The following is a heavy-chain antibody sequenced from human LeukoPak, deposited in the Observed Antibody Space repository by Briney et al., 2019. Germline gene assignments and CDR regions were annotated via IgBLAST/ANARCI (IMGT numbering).Heavy chain of an antibody. CDR2: IRSDGSIK. CDR1: GFTFSSYG. D-gene: IGHD5-12*01. J-gene: IGHJ4*02. CDR3: ARGSGYDFDY. V-gene: IGHV3-30*02. Sequence: GGSLRLSCAASGFTFSSYGMHWIRQAPGKGLEWVAFIRSDGSIKYYADSVKGRFTISRDNSKNTLYLQMNSLRAEDTAVYYCARGSGYDFDYWGQGTLVTVSS.